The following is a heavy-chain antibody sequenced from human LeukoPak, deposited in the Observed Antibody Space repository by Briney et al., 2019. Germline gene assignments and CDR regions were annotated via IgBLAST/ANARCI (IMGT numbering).Heavy chain of an antibody. CDR1: GFTFSSYG. CDR2: ISYDGSNK. D-gene: IGHD2-15*01. J-gene: IGHJ5*02. V-gene: IGHV3-30*18. CDR3: AKDRISEETYNWFGP. Sequence: GGSLRLSCAASGFTFSSYGMHWVRQAPGKGLEWVAVISYDGSNKYYADSVKGRFTISRDNSKNTLCLQMNSLRAGDTAVYYCAKDRISEETYNWFGPWGQGTLVTVSS.